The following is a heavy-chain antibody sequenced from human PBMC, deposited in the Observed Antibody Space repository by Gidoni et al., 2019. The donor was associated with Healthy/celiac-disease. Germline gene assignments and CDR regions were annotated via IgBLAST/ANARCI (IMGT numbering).Heavy chain of an antibody. J-gene: IGHJ3*02. V-gene: IGHV1-69*01. Sequence: QVQLVQSGAEVKKPGSSVKVSCQASGGTFSSYAISWVRQAPGQGLEWMGGIIPIFGTANYAQKFQGRVTITADESTSTAYMELSSLRSEDTAVYYCARGYYGSSGDFDAFDIWGQGTMVTVSS. CDR1: GGTFSSYA. CDR3: ARGYYGSSGDFDAFDI. CDR2: IIPIFGTA. D-gene: IGHD3-22*01.